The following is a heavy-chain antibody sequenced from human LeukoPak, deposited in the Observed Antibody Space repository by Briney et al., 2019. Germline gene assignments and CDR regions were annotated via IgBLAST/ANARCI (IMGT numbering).Heavy chain of an antibody. Sequence: GGSLRLSCAASGFTFSSYAMSWVRQAPGKGLEWVSAISGSGGSTYYADSVKGRFTISRDNSKNTLYLQMNSLRAEDTAVYYCARALTRITMVRGVSVGSYYYYYYGMDVWGQGTTVTVSS. CDR2: ISGSGGST. D-gene: IGHD3-10*01. CDR1: GFTFSSYA. V-gene: IGHV3-23*01. CDR3: ARALTRITMVRGVSVGSYYYYYYGMDV. J-gene: IGHJ6*02.